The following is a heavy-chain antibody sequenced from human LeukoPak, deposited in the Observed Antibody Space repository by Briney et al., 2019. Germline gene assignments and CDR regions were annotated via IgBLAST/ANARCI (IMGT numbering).Heavy chain of an antibody. J-gene: IGHJ4*02. CDR2: ISCSSRYI. D-gene: IGHD6-13*01. CDR1: GFTFSSYS. CDR3: ARVAEAAAFDS. V-gene: IGHV3-21*06. Sequence: GGSLRLSCAASGFTFSSYSMNWVRQAPGKGLEWVSSISCSSRYIYYADSMKGRFTISRDNSKNSLYLRMNSLRAEDTAVYYCARVAEAAAFDSWGQGTLVTVSS.